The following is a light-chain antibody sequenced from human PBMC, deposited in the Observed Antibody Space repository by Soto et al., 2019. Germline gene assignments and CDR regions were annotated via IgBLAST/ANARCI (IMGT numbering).Light chain of an antibody. CDR1: QSVSSSY. Sequence: EIVLTQSPGTLSLSPMEIATPSFMGSQSVSSSYLAWYQQKPGQAPRLLIYGASSRATGIPDRFSGSGSGTDFTLTISRLEPEDFAVYYCQQYGSSPSTFGQGTRLEIK. V-gene: IGKV3-20*01. J-gene: IGKJ5*01. CDR3: QQYGSSPST. CDR2: GAS.